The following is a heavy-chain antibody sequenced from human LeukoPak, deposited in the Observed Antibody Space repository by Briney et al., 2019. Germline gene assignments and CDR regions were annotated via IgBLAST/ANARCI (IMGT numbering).Heavy chain of an antibody. J-gene: IGHJ6*03. CDR2: INPNSGGT. V-gene: IGHV1-2*02. Sequence: ASVKVSCKASGGTFSSYAISWVRQAPGQGLEWMGWINPNSGGTNYAQKFQGRVTMTRDTSISTAYMELSRLRSDDTAVYYCARDPGYCSSTSCYIYYYYYMDVWGKGTTVTVSS. CDR3: ARDPGYCSSTSCYIYYYYYMDV. CDR1: GGTFSSYA. D-gene: IGHD2-2*01.